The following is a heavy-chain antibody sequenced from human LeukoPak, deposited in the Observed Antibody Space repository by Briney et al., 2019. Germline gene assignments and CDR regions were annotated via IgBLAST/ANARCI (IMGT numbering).Heavy chain of an antibody. CDR1: GGTFSSYA. D-gene: IGHD3-9*01. J-gene: IGHJ4*02. V-gene: IGHV1-69*01. Sequence: ASVKVSCKASGGTFSSYAISWVRQAPGQGLEWMGGIIPIFGTANYAQKFQGRVTITADESTSTAYMELSSLRSKDTAVYYCASLLDYDILTGYPLDYWGQGTLVTVSS. CDR3: ASLLDYDILTGYPLDY. CDR2: IIPIFGTA.